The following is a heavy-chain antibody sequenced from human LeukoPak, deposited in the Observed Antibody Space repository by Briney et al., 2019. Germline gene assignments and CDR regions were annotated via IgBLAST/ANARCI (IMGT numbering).Heavy chain of an antibody. J-gene: IGHJ3*02. D-gene: IGHD3-16*01. CDR2: ISWNSGSI. CDR3: ANEGGQDASDI. V-gene: IGHV3-9*01. Sequence: GGSLRLSCAASGFTFDDYAMHWVRQAPGKGLEWVSGISWNSGSIGYADSVKGRFTISRDNAKNSLYLQMNSLRAEDTALYYCANEGGQDASDIWGQGTMVTVSS. CDR1: GFTFDDYA.